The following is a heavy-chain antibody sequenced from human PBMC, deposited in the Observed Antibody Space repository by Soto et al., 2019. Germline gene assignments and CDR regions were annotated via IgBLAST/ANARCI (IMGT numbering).Heavy chain of an antibody. D-gene: IGHD3-3*02. V-gene: IGHV1-8*01. CDR3: ARVLATGGDDAFDI. CDR2: MNPNSGNT. J-gene: IGHJ3*02. CDR1: GYTFTSYG. Sequence: ASVKVSCKASGYTFTSYGINWVRQATGQGLEWMGWMNPNSGNTGYAQKFQGRVTMTRNTSISTAYMELSSLRSEDTAVYYCARVLATGGDDAFDIWGQGTMVTVS.